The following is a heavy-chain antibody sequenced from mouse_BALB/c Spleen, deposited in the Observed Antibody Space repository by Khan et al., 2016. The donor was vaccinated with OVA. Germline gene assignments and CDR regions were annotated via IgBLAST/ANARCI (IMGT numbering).Heavy chain of an antibody. D-gene: IGHD2-14*01. CDR3: GRGGYDWFAY. J-gene: IGHJ3*01. V-gene: IGHV14-3*02. Sequence: VQLKESGAELVKPGASVKLSCTASGFNIRDTYMHWVKQRPEQGLEWIGRIDPANGNIKNDPKFQGKATITSDTFSNTAYLQLISLTSEDTAVYYCGRGGYDWFAYWGQGTLVTVSA. CDR2: IDPANGNI. CDR1: GFNIRDTY.